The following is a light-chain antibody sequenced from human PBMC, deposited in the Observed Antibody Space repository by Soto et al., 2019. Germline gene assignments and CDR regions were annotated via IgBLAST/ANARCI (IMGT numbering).Light chain of an antibody. V-gene: IGKV3-20*01. CDR2: GAS. Sequence: ESVLTQSPGTLSLSPGERATLSCRASLSVSSSSLAWYQQKPGQAPRLLFYGASTRATGIPDRFSGSGSGTDFTLTISRLEPEDFAVYYCQQYGSSLYTFGQGTK. CDR1: LSVSSSS. J-gene: IGKJ2*01. CDR3: QQYGSSLYT.